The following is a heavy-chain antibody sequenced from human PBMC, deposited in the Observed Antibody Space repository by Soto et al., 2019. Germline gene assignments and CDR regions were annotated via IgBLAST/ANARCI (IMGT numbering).Heavy chain of an antibody. J-gene: IGHJ6*02. CDR1: GLTVSSNY. V-gene: IGHV3-53*04. D-gene: IGHD2-21*01. CDR2: IYSGGST. CDR3: ARGDGGGYYYYGMDV. Sequence: PGGSLRLSCAASGLTVSSNYMSWVRQAPGKGLEWVSVIYSGGSTYYADSVKGRFTISRHNSKNTLYLQMNSLRAEDTAVYYCARGDGGGYYYYGMDVWGQGTTVTVSS.